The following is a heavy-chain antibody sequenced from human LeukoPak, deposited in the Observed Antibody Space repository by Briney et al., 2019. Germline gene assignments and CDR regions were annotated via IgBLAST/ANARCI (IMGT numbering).Heavy chain of an antibody. Sequence: ASVKVSCKASGYTFTGYYMHWVRQAPGQGLEWMGWIDPNSGDTNYAQKFQGRVTMTRDTSIRTAYMELSGLRSDDTAVYYCAKNPYEYYFDYWGQGTLVTVSS. D-gene: IGHD5-12*01. CDR1: GYTFTGYY. J-gene: IGHJ4*02. CDR3: AKNPYEYYFDY. CDR2: IDPNSGDT. V-gene: IGHV1-2*02.